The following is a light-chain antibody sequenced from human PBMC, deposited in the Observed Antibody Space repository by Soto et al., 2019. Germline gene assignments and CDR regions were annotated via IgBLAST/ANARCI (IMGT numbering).Light chain of an antibody. J-gene: IGKJ4*01. V-gene: IGKV3-11*01. Sequence: EIVLTQSPATVSLSPGERATLSCRASQSVSNYLAWYQQKPGQAPRLLIYDASNRATGTPDRFSGSGSGTDFTLTISSLEPEDFAVYYCQQRSSPGLTVGGGTKVDIK. CDR1: QSVSNY. CDR2: DAS. CDR3: QQRSSPGLT.